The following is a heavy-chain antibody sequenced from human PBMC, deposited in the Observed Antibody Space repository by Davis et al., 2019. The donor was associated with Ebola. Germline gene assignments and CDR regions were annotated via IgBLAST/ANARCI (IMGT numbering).Heavy chain of an antibody. CDR3: ARSDYRNYYYYYGMDV. V-gene: IGHV5-51*01. CDR2: IYPGDSDT. Sequence: GESLKISCKGSGYSFTSYWIGWVRQMPGKGLEWVGIIYPGDSDTRYSPSFQGQVTISADKSISTAYLQWSSLKASDTAMYYCARSDYRNYYYYYGMDVWGQGTTVTVSS. CDR1: GYSFTSYW. J-gene: IGHJ6*02. D-gene: IGHD4-11*01.